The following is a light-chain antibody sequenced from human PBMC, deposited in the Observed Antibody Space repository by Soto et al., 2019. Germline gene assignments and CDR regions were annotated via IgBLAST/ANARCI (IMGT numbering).Light chain of an antibody. V-gene: IGLV1-40*01. J-gene: IGLJ2*01. CDR2: GDT. Sequence: QAVVTQPPSVSGAPGQRVTLSCTGSSSNIGAGYGVHWYQQLPGTAPKLLIYGDTNRPSGVPDRFSGSKSGTSASLAITGLQAEDEADYYCQSYDSSLSGYVVFGGGTKLTVL. CDR1: SSNIGAGYG. CDR3: QSYDSSLSGYVV.